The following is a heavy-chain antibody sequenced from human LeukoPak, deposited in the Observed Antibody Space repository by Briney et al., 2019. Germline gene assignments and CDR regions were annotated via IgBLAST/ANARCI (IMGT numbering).Heavy chain of an antibody. Sequence: ASVTVSCKASGYISTSYVISWVRQAPGQGLEWMGWISAYNGNTNYAQKVQGRVTMTTDTSTSTAYMELRSLRSDDTAVYYCARMMTPRLYYDSSGYYYGAFDIWGQGTMVTVSS. CDR1: GYISTSYV. D-gene: IGHD3-22*01. V-gene: IGHV1-18*01. CDR3: ARMMTPRLYYDSSGYYYGAFDI. CDR2: ISAYNGNT. J-gene: IGHJ3*02.